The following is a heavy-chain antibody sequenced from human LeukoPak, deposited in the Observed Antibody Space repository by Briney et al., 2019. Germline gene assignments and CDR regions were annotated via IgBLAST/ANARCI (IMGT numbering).Heavy chain of an antibody. D-gene: IGHD3-22*01. CDR2: IYHSGST. V-gene: IGHV4-61*01. Sequence: ASETLSLTCTVSGGSISNNHYYWTWIRQPPGKGLEWIGYIYHSGSTNYNPSLKSRVTISVDTSKNQFSLKLSSVTAADTAVYYCAREGDSSGYYYYFDYWGQGTLVTVSS. J-gene: IGHJ4*02. CDR1: GGSISNNHYY. CDR3: AREGDSSGYYYYFDY.